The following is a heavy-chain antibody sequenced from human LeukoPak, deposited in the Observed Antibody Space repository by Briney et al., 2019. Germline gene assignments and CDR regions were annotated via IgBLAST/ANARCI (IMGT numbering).Heavy chain of an antibody. J-gene: IGHJ5*02. CDR2: ISHSGSS. Sequence: PSETLSLTCAVYGGPFRGFFWSWIRQAPGKGLEWIGEISHSGSSNYNPSLKSRITISVDTSKSQFSLRLTSVTAADTAVYDCARGIFYGGRNQSIWFDLWGQGTLVTVSS. V-gene: IGHV4-34*01. D-gene: IGHD4-23*01. CDR3: ARGIFYGGRNQSIWFDL. CDR1: GGPFRGFF.